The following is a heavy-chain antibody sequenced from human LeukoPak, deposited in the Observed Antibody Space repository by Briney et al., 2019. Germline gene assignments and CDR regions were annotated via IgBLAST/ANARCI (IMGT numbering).Heavy chain of an antibody. J-gene: IGHJ4*02. D-gene: IGHD3-22*01. CDR2: IYYSGST. V-gene: IGHV4-59*01. Sequence: SETLSLTCTVSGGSISSYYWSWIRQPPGKGLEWIGYIYYSGSTNYNPSLKSRVTISVDTSKSQFSLKLSSVTAADTAVYYCARAGPTYYDSSGLDYWGQGTLVTVSS. CDR1: GGSISSYY. CDR3: ARAGPTYYDSSGLDY.